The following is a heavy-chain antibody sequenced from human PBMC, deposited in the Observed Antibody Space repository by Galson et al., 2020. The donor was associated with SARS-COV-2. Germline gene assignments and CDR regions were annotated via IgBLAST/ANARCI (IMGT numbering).Heavy chain of an antibody. CDR1: GYTFTGYY. J-gene: IGHJ6*02. V-gene: IGHV1-2*02. D-gene: IGHD5-12*01. CDR2: INPNSGGT. Sequence: ASVKVSCKASGYTFTGYYMHWVRQAPGQGLEWMGWINPNSGGTNYAQKFQGRVTMTRDTAISTAYMELSRLRSDATAVYYCAAEMATTYYYYYGMDVWGQGTTVTVSS. CDR3: AAEMATTYYYYYGMDV.